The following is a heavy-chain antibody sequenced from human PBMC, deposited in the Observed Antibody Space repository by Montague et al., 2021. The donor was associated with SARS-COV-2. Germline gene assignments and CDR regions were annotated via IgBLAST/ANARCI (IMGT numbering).Heavy chain of an antibody. CDR2: IYYSGST. CDR1: GYSFTSYW. CDR3: ARVFPRWLQFDPYFDY. D-gene: IGHD5-24*01. J-gene: IGHJ4*02. V-gene: IGHV4-59*01. Sequence: ESLRISCKGSGYSFTSYWISWIRQPPGKGLEWIGYIYYSGSTNYNPSLKSRVTISVDTSKNQFSLKLSSVTAADTAVYYCARVFPRWLQFDPYFDYWGQGTLVTVSS.